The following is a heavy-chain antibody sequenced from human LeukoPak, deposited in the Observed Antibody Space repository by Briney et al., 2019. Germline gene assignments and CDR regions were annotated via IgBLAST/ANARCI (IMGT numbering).Heavy chain of an antibody. CDR2: ISYDGSNK. V-gene: IGHV3-30*18. D-gene: IGHD2-15*01. CDR1: GFTFSSYG. Sequence: GRSLRLSCAASGFTFSSYGMHWVRQAPGKGLEWVAVISYDGSNKYYADSVKGRLTISRDNSKNTLYLQMNSLRAEDTAVYYCAKGYCSGGSCYDYWGQGTLVTVSS. J-gene: IGHJ4*02. CDR3: AKGYCSGGSCYDY.